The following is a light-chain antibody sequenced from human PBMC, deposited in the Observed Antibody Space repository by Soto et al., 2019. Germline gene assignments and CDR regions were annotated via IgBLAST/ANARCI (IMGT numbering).Light chain of an antibody. CDR1: SSNIGNDY. J-gene: IGLJ2*01. CDR2: ANN. Sequence: QSVLTQPPSVSAAPGQKVTISCSGSSSNIGNDYVSWYQHLPGTAPKLLIYANNTRPSGIPDRFSGSKSGPSATLGITGLQTGDEADYYCGTWDSSLSAVVFGGGTKLTVL. V-gene: IGLV1-51*01. CDR3: GTWDSSLSAVV.